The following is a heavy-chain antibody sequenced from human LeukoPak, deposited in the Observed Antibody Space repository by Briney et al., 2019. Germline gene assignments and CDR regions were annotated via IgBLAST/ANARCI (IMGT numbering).Heavy chain of an antibody. J-gene: IGHJ4*02. CDR2: ISGSGGST. D-gene: IGHD3-16*02. Sequence: GGSLRLSCAASGFTFSSYAMSWVRQAPGKGLEWVSAISGSGGSTYYADSVMGRFTISRDNSKNTLYLQMNSLRAEDTAVYYCARVGGIYDYVWGSYRFNFDYWGQGTLVTVSS. V-gene: IGHV3-23*01. CDR3: ARVGGIYDYVWGSYRFNFDY. CDR1: GFTFSSYA.